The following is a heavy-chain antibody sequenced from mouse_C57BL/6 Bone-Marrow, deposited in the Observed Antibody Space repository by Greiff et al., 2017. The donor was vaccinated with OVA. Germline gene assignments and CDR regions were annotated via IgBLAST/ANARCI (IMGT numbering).Heavy chain of an antibody. Sequence: DVKLVESGGGLVKPGGSLKLSCAASGFTFSDYGMHWVRQAPEKGLEWVAYISSGSSTIYYADTVKGRFTISRDNAKNTLFLQMTSLRSEDTAMYYCARPYGSSYTLDYWGQGTTLTVSS. CDR3: ARPYGSSYTLDY. D-gene: IGHD1-1*01. V-gene: IGHV5-17*01. J-gene: IGHJ2*01. CDR1: GFTFSDYG. CDR2: ISSGSSTI.